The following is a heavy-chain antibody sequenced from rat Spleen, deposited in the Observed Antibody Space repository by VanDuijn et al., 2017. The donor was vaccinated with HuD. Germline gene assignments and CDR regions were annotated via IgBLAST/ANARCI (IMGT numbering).Heavy chain of an antibody. V-gene: IGHV5-29*01. J-gene: IGHJ2*01. D-gene: IGHD1-12*03. Sequence: EVQLVESGGGLVQPGRSLKLSCAASGFTFSDYGVAWVRQAPTAGLEWVATIRYGDSSGHSGTYYRDSVRGRFTISRDDAKSTLSLQMDSLRSEDTATYYCARRASYDGYSNYFDYWGQGVMVTVYS. CDR1: GFTFSDYG. CDR3: ARRASYDGYSNYFDY. CDR2: IRYGDSSGHSGT.